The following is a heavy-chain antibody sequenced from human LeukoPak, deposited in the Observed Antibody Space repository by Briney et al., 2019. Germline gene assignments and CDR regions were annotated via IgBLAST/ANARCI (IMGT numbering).Heavy chain of an antibody. CDR3: ARSSRDGYNYFDY. D-gene: IGHD5-24*01. V-gene: IGHV4-39*01. J-gene: IGHJ4*02. CDR2: MYYSGST. CDR1: GGSISSSYFY. Sequence: SETLSLTCTVSGGSISSSYFYWDWIRQPPGKGLESIGSMYYSGSTYYNPSLKSRVTIPVDTSKNQFSLKLSSVTAADTAVYYCARSSRDGYNYFDYWGQGTLVTVSS.